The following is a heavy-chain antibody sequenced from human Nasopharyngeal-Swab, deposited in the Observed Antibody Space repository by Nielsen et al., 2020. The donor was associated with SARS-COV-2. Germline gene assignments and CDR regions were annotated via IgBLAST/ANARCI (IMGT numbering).Heavy chain of an antibody. Sequence: GESLKISCAASRLTFTDYSMNWVRQAPGKGLEWVSYISSSTTTIYYADSVKGRFTISRDNAKNSLYLQMDSLRVEDTAVYYCARDQRQWLGPDWFDPWGQGSLVTVSS. J-gene: IGHJ5*02. CDR2: ISSSTTTI. CDR1: RLTFTDYS. D-gene: IGHD6-19*01. V-gene: IGHV3-48*04. CDR3: ARDQRQWLGPDWFDP.